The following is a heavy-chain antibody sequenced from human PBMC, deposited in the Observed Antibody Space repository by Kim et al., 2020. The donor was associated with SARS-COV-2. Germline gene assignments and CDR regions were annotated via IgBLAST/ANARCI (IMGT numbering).Heavy chain of an antibody. CDR2: VYYSGAT. J-gene: IGHJ4*02. V-gene: IGHV4-31*03. CDR1: GASINSGAFF. D-gene: IGHD2-15*01. CDR3: ARNFGRRGYFDS. Sequence: SETLSLTCTVSGASINSGAFFWTWIRQRPGMGLEWIGHVYYSGATDYNPSLKSRLTMSLQTSKSQFSLKLSSVTAADTAVYYCARNFGRRGYFDSWGQGLQVTVSS.